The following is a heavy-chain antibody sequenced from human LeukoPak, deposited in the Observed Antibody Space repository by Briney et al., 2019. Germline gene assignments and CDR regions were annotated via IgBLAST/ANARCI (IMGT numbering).Heavy chain of an antibody. CDR2: ISGGFYNT. Sequence: GGSLRLSCVASGFTFSTYAMSWVRQAPGKGLERVSTISGGFYNTYYADSVKGRFTISRDNSKNTLYLQMNSLRAEDTAVYYCAKDQNDFWSGYYAFRANPDYWGQGTLVTVSS. CDR1: GFTFSTYA. CDR3: AKDQNDFWSGYYAFRANPDY. V-gene: IGHV3-23*01. J-gene: IGHJ4*02. D-gene: IGHD3-3*01.